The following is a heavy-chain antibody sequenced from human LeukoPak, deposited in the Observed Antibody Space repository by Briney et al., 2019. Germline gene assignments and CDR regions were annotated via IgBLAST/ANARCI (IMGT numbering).Heavy chain of an antibody. CDR3: ARHGPTAIYGLGPIDN. CDR1: GGSISSYY. J-gene: IGHJ4*02. D-gene: IGHD2-21*02. V-gene: IGHV4-59*08. CDR2: IYYSGST. Sequence: PSETLSLTCTVSGGSISSYYWSWIRQPPGKGLEWIGYIYYSGSTNYNPSLKSRVTISVDTSKNQFSLKLTSVTAADTAVYYCARHGPTAIYGLGPIDNWGQGTLVTVSS.